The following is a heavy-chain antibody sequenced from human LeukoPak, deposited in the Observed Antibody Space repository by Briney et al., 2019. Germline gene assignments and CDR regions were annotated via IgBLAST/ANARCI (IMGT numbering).Heavy chain of an antibody. V-gene: IGHV4-39*01. J-gene: IGHJ4*02. Sequence: SETLSLTCTVSGGSISSSSYYWGWIRPPPGNGLEWIGSIYYSGSTYYNPSLKSRVTISVDTSKNQFSLKLSSVTAADTAVYYCARRRYSSGWPFDYWGQGTLVTVSS. D-gene: IGHD6-19*01. CDR1: GGSISSSSYY. CDR3: ARRRYSSGWPFDY. CDR2: IYYSGST.